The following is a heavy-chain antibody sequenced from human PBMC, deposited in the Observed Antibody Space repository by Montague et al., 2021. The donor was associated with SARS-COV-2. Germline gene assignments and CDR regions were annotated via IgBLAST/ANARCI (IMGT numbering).Heavy chain of an antibody. J-gene: IGHJ6*02. V-gene: IGHV6-1*01. CDR1: GDSVSSNSAT. D-gene: IGHD1-1*01. Sequence: CAISGDSVSSNSATWNWVRQSPSRGLEWLGRTYYRSKWYNDYAVTLRGRVTIHPDTSKNQFSLQLNSVTPEDTAIYYCTSGREGNYNVMDVWGQGTTVTASS. CDR3: TSGREGNYNVMDV. CDR2: TYYRSKWYN.